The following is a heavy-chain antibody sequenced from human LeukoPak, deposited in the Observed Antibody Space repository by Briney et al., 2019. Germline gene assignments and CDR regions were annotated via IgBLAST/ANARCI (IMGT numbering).Heavy chain of an antibody. CDR1: GGSISNYY. Sequence: PSETLSLTCTVSGGSISNYYWSWFRQPPGQGLEWIGYIYYDATTYYNPSLRSRVTISLDMSKSQFSLKLSSVTAADTAMYYCARHPPRATVWYGFDYWGQGTLVPVSS. V-gene: IGHV4-59*08. J-gene: IGHJ4*02. D-gene: IGHD6-13*01. CDR3: ARHPPRATVWYGFDY. CDR2: IYYDATT.